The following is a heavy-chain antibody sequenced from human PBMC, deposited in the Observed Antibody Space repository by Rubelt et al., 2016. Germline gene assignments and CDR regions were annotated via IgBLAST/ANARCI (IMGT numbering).Heavy chain of an antibody. CDR2: IFSTGDA. V-gene: IGHV4-59*08. CDR3: ARHRTSDGFYGVLDY. J-gene: IGHJ4*02. Sequence: GLEWIAFIFSTGDANYSPSLESRVTISVDTSKRQVSLKLNSVTAADTAVYYCARHRTSDGFYGVLDYWGQGTLVTVSS. D-gene: IGHD3-3*01.